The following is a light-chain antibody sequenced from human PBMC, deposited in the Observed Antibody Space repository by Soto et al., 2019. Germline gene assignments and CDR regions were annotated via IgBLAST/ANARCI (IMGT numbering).Light chain of an antibody. CDR2: RAS. J-gene: IGKJ1*01. V-gene: IGKV3-20*01. CDR3: QQYGSYWT. CDR1: QSVSSSY. Sequence: EIVLTQSPGTLSLSPGERATLSCRAGQSVSSSYLAWYQQKPGQAPRLLIYRASSRATGIPDRFSGSGSGTDFTLTISRLEPEDFAVYYCQQYGSYWTFGQGTKVDIK.